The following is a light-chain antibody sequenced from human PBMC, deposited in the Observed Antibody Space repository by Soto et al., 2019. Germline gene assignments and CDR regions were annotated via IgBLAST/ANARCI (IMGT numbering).Light chain of an antibody. Sequence: DIQMTQSPSSLSASVGDTVTITCRASQSISVHLNWYQQKPGKVRKLLIYAASNLQSGVPSSFSGSGSETDFALTISSLQPEEFATYYCQQSYITPYTFGQGTKLQIK. CDR3: QQSYITPYT. V-gene: IGKV1-39*01. CDR1: QSISVH. CDR2: AAS. J-gene: IGKJ2*01.